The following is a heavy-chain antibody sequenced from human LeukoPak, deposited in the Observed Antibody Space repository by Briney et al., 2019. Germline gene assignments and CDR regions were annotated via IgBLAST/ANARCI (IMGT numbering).Heavy chain of an antibody. Sequence: GASVKVACKASGYAFTSYDINWVRQATGQGLEWMGWMNPNSGNTGYAQKFQGRVTMTRNTSISTAYMELSSLRSEDTAVYYCARRLVGATSPYYFDYWGQGTLVTVSS. D-gene: IGHD1-26*01. CDR3: ARRLVGATSPYYFDY. CDR1: GYAFTSYD. V-gene: IGHV1-8*01. J-gene: IGHJ4*02. CDR2: MNPNSGNT.